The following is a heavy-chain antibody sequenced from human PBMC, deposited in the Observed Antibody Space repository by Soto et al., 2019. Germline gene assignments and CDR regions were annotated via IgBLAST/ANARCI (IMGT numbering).Heavy chain of an antibody. J-gene: IGHJ4*02. CDR2: IWYDGSNK. V-gene: IGHV3-33*01. Sequence: QVQLVESGGGVVQPGRSLRLSCAASGFTFSSYGMHWVRQAPGKGLEWVAVIWYDGSNKYYADSVKGRFTISRDNSKNTLYLQMNSLRAEDTAVYYCARGGVRFLEPFSRFDYWGQGTLVTVSS. CDR3: ARGGVRFLEPFSRFDY. D-gene: IGHD3-3*01. CDR1: GFTFSSYG.